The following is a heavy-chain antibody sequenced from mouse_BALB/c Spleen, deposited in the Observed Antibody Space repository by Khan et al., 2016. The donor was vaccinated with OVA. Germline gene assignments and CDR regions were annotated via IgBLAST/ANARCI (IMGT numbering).Heavy chain of an antibody. V-gene: IGHV2-3*01. Sequence: VQLLQSGPGLVAPSQSLSITCTVSGFSLTSNGVRWVRQPPGKGLEWLGVIWGDGSINYHSVLKSRLSISKDNSKSQVFLKLNSLQTDDTATYCRAELRVGNFDDWGKGTTLTGSS. CDR1: GFSLTSNG. J-gene: IGHJ2*01. CDR3: AELRVGNFDD. CDR2: IWGDGSI.